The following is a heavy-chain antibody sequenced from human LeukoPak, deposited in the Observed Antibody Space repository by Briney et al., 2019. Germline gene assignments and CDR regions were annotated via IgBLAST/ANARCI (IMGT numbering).Heavy chain of an antibody. J-gene: IGHJ5*02. Sequence: GGSLRLSXAASGLNFGGASMHWVRQASGKGLEWVGRIRSKDYNYVTAFAASVTGRFTLSRDDSKNTMDLQMNSLNTEDTAMYYCVLPGRGNYYVSWGQGALVTVSS. CDR2: IRSKDYNYVT. CDR1: GLNFGGAS. CDR3: VLPGRGNYYVS. D-gene: IGHD3-3*01. V-gene: IGHV3-73*01.